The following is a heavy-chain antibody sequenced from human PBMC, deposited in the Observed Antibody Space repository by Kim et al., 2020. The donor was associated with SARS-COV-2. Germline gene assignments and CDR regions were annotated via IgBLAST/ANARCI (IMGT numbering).Heavy chain of an antibody. D-gene: IGHD3-10*01. J-gene: IGHJ4*01. CDR1: GGSISGASYY. CDR3: ARRAGVGGYYPVDY. CDR2: IYYTGDS. Sequence: SETLSLTCTVSGGSISGASYYWSWIRQYPGKGLEWLGYIYYTGDSYNNPSLKSRIVISVDTSKNQFSLKLSSLTAADTAVYYCARRAGVGGYYPVDYWG. V-gene: IGHV4-31*03.